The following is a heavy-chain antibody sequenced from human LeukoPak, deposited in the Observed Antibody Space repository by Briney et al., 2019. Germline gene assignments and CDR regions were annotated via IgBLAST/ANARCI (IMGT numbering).Heavy chain of an antibody. Sequence: SETLSLTCTVSGGSISSYYWSWLRQPAGKGLEWIGRIYTSGSTNYNPSLKSRVTMSVDTSKNQFSLKLSSVTAADTAVYYCARRGPLSADAFDIWGQGTMVTVSS. V-gene: IGHV4-4*07. CDR1: GGSISSYY. CDR2: IYTSGST. CDR3: ARRGPLSADAFDI. D-gene: IGHD2-2*01. J-gene: IGHJ3*02.